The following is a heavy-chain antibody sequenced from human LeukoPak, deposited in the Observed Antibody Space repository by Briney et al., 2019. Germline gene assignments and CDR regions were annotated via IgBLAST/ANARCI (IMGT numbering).Heavy chain of an antibody. V-gene: IGHV5-51*07. CDR3: ASAKYYYDSSGYPGWFDP. Sequence: GESLKISCKGSGYNFAKYWIGWVHQMPEKGLEWMGIIYPGDSDTRYSPSFQGQVTTSADKSISTAYLQWSSLKASDTAMYYCASAKYYYDSSGYPGWFDPWGQGTLVTVSS. D-gene: IGHD3-22*01. J-gene: IGHJ5*02. CDR1: GYNFAKYW. CDR2: IYPGDSDT.